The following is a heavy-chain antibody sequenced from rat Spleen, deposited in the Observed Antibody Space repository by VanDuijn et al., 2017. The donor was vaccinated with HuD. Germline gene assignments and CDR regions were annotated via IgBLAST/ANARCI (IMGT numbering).Heavy chain of an antibody. D-gene: IGHD1-6*01. Sequence: QVQLKESGPGLVQPSQTLSLTCTVSGFSLTTYDVHWVRQPPGKGLEWMGGIWVDGSTDYTSVLKARLSISRDTSKSQVFLKMNSLQAEDSAIYLCTRWGYTTDYSYYFDYWGQGVMVTISS. V-gene: IGHV2-1*01. CDR3: TRWGYTTDYSYYFDY. CDR2: IWVDGST. CDR1: GFSLTTYD. J-gene: IGHJ2*01.